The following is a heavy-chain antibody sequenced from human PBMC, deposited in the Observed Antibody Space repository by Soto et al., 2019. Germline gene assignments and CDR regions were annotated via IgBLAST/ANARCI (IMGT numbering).Heavy chain of an antibody. CDR1: GFTFSSYA. J-gene: IGHJ4*02. Sequence: GGSLRLSCAASGFTFSSYAMHWLRQAPGKGLEWVAVISYDGSNKYYADSVRGRFTISRDNSKNTLYLQMNSLRAEDTAVYYCAREDGYYRYFDYWGQGTLVTVSS. CDR3: AREDGYYRYFDY. V-gene: IGHV3-30-3*01. D-gene: IGHD3-22*01. CDR2: ISYDGSNK.